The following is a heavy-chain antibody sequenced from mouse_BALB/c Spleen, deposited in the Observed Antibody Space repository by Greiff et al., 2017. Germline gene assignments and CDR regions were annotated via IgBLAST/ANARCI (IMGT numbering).Heavy chain of an antibody. Sequence: EVKVVESGGGLVQPGGSRKLSCAASGFTFSSFGMHWVRQAPEKGLEWVAYISSGSSTIYYADTVKGRFTISRDNPKNTLFLQMTSLRSEDTAMYYCARESYGSSFDYWGQGTTLTVSS. CDR3: ARESYGSSFDY. V-gene: IGHV5-17*02. J-gene: IGHJ2*01. D-gene: IGHD1-1*01. CDR1: GFTFSSFG. CDR2: ISSGSSTI.